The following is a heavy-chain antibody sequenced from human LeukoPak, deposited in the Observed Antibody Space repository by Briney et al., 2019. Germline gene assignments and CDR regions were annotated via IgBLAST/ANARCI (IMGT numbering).Heavy chain of an antibody. CDR2: TRNKANSHST. CDR3: TSCAYDYRFFEN. J-gene: IGHJ4*02. Sequence: GGSLRLSCVASGFTFSEYYMDWVRQAPGKVLEWVARTRNKANSHSTEYAASVKGRFTISRDDSQNSLYLQMNSLKTEDTAVYYCTSCAYDYRFFENWGQGTLVTVSS. V-gene: IGHV3-72*01. D-gene: IGHD5-12*01. CDR1: GFTFSEYY.